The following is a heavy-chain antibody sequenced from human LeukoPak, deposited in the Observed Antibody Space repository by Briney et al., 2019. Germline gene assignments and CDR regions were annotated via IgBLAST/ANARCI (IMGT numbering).Heavy chain of an antibody. CDR3: AGTYCSSTSCSDAFDI. J-gene: IGHJ3*02. CDR2: IYHSGST. V-gene: IGHV4-38-2*01. Sequence: SGTLSLTCAVSGYSISSGYYWGWIRQPPGKGLEWIGSIYHSGSTYYNPSLKSRVTISVDTSKNQFSLKLSSVTAADTAVYYCAGTYCSSTSCSDAFDIWGQGTMVTVSS. D-gene: IGHD2-2*01. CDR1: GYSISSGYY.